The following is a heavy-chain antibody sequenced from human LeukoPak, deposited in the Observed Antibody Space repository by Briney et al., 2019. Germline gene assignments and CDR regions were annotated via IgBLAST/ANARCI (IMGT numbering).Heavy chain of an antibody. CDR1: GGTFSSYA. J-gene: IGHJ4*02. V-gene: IGHV1-69*13. CDR3: ARAFIAAAGTMDY. Sequence: SVKVSCKASGGTFSSYAISWVRQAPGQGLGWMGGIIPIFGTANYAQKFQGRVTITADESTSTAYMELSSLRSEDTAVYYCARAFIAAAGTMDYWGQGTLVTVSS. CDR2: IIPIFGTA. D-gene: IGHD6-13*01.